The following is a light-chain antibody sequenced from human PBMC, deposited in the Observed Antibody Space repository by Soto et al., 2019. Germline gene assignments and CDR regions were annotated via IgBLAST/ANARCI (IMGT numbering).Light chain of an antibody. CDR2: GAS. CDR3: QQHDQGWT. CDR1: QSVSTK. J-gene: IGKJ1*01. V-gene: IGKV3-15*01. Sequence: EMVMTQSPATLSVSLGERATLSCRASQSVSTKLVWYQQKPGQAPRLLIYGASTRATGIPARFSGGGSGTEFTLTISSLQSEDFAVYYCQQHDQGWTFGQGTKVEIK.